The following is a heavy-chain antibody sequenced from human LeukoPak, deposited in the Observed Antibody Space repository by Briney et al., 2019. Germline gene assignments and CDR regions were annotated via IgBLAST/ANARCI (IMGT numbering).Heavy chain of an antibody. V-gene: IGHV3-48*03. CDR1: GFTFSSYE. CDR3: LVTTRSRGFDY. Sequence: GGSLRLSCAASGFTFSSYEMNWVRQAPGKGLEWVSYISNIDSTTHYADSVKGRFTISRDNAQNSVYLQMSSLRAEDTAVYYCLVTTRSRGFDYWGQGTLVTVSS. J-gene: IGHJ4*02. CDR2: ISNIDSTT. D-gene: IGHD1/OR15-1a*01.